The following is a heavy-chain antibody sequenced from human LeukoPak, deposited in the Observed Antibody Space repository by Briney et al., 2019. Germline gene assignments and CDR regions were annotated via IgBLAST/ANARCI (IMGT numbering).Heavy chain of an antibody. D-gene: IGHD3-10*01. CDR1: GGSISSSSYY. CDR2: IYYSGST. J-gene: IGHJ4*02. CDR3: VRVLWFGELFPLYYFDY. Sequence: PSETLSLTCTVSGGSISSSSYYWGWIRQPPGKGLEWIGSIYYSGSTYYNPSLKSRVTISVDTSKNQFSLKLSSVTAADTAVYYCVRVLWFGELFPLYYFDYWGQGTLVTVSS. V-gene: IGHV4-39*01.